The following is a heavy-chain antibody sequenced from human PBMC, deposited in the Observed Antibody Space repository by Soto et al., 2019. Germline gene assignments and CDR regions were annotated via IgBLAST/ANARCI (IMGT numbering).Heavy chain of an antibody. V-gene: IGHV4-61*01. J-gene: IGHJ6*02. Sequence: SETLSLTCTVSGGSVSSGSYYRSWIRQPPGKGLEWIGYIYYSGSTNYNPSLKSRVTISVDTSKNQFSLKLSSVTAADTAVYYCAREARGGYYYGMDVWGQGTTVTVSS. CDR2: IYYSGST. CDR3: AREARGGYYYGMDV. CDR1: GGSVSSGSYY. D-gene: IGHD3-10*01.